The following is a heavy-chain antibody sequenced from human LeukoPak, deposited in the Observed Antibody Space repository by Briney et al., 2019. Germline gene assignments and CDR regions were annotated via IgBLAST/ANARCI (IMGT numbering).Heavy chain of an antibody. CDR2: INPSGGST. CDR1: GYTFTSYY. J-gene: IGHJ4*02. D-gene: IGHD2-2*02. CDR3: ARVSDCSSTSCYTWAFDY. V-gene: IGHV1-46*01. Sequence: ASVKVSCKASGYTFTSYYMHWVRQAPGQGLEWMGIINPSGGSTSYAQKFQGRVTMTRDMSTSTVYMELSSLRSEDTAAYYCARVSDCSSTSCYTWAFDYWGQGTLVTVSS.